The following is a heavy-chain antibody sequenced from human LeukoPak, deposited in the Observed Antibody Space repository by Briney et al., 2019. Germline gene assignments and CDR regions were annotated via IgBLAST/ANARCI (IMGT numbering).Heavy chain of an antibody. CDR3: AKPRGYSSGWYFDY. CDR2: IRYDGSNK. CDR1: GFTFSSYG. V-gene: IGHV3-30*02. Sequence: PGGSLRLSCAASGFTFSSYGMHWVRQAPGKGLEWVAFIRYDGSNKYYADSVKGRFTIPRDNSKNTLYLQMNSLRAEDTAVYYRAKPRGYSSGWYFDYWGQGTLVTVSS. D-gene: IGHD6-19*01. J-gene: IGHJ4*02.